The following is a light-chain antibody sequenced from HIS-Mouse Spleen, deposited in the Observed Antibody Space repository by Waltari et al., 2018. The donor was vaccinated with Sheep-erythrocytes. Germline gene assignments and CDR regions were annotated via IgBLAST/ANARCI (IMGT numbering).Light chain of an antibody. CDR2: DVS. CDR3: CSYAGSYNHV. Sequence: QSALTQPRSVSGSPGQSVTISCPGTSTDAGGYNYASWYQQHPRKAPKLMIYDVSKRPSGVPDRFSGSKSGNTASLTISGLQAEDEADYYCCSYAGSYNHVFATGTKVTVL. J-gene: IGLJ1*01. V-gene: IGLV2-11*02. CDR1: STDAGGYNY.